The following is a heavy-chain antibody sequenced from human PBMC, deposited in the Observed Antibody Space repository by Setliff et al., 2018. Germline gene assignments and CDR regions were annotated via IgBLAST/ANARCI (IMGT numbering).Heavy chain of an antibody. CDR3: AREDGTYYNFWSGYSTTPYYGMDV. J-gene: IGHJ6*02. Sequence: SVKVSCKASGGTFSSYAISWVRQAPGQGLEWMGGIIPIFGTANYAQKFQGRVTITADESTSTAYMELSSLRSEDTAVYYCAREDGTYYNFWSGYSTTPYYGMDVWGQGTTVTAP. V-gene: IGHV1-69*13. CDR1: GGTFSSYA. D-gene: IGHD3-3*01. CDR2: IIPIFGTA.